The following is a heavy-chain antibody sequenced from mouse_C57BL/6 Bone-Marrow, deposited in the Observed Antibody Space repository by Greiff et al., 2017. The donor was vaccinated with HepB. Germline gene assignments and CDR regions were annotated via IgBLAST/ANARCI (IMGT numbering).Heavy chain of an antibody. J-gene: IGHJ2*01. Sequence: VQLQQPGAELVKPGASVKLSCKASGYTFTSYWMHWVKQRPGRGLEWIGRIDPNSGGTKYNEKFKSKATLTVDKPSSTAYMQLSSLTSEDSAVYYCASGDGMEAYYFDYWGKGTTLTVSS. D-gene: IGHD2-3*01. V-gene: IGHV1-72*01. CDR1: GYTFTSYW. CDR2: IDPNSGGT. CDR3: ASGDGMEAYYFDY.